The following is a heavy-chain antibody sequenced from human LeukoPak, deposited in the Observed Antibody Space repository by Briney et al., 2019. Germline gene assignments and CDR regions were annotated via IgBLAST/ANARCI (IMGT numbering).Heavy chain of an antibody. CDR2: INPNSGGT. Sequence: ASVKVSCKASGYTFTGYYMHWVRQAPGQGLGWMGWINPNSGGTNYAQKFQGRVTVTRDTSISTAYMELSRLRSDDTAVYYCARDPFLGLALFDHWGQGTLVTVSS. V-gene: IGHV1-2*02. CDR1: GYTFTGYY. J-gene: IGHJ4*02. D-gene: IGHD3-3*02. CDR3: ARDPFLGLALFDH.